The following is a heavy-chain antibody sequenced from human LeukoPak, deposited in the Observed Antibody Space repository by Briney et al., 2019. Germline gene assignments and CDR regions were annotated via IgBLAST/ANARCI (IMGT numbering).Heavy chain of an antibody. D-gene: IGHD6-13*01. CDR3: ACCWYVRGGYFDY. Sequence: EGSLRLSCVVSGISLSHYAMTWVRQAPGKGLEWGSYISERGGSTTYADSVKGRFTISRDNSKNTLYLQMNSLRAEDTAVYYCACCWYVRGGYFDYWGQGTLVTVSS. V-gene: IGHV3-23*01. CDR1: GISLSHYA. CDR2: ISERGGST. J-gene: IGHJ4*02.